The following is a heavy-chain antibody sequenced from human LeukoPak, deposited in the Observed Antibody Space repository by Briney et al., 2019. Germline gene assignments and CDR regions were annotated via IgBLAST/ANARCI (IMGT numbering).Heavy chain of an antibody. J-gene: IGHJ6*03. CDR1: GYTFTSYG. D-gene: IGHD6-6*01. Sequence: ASVKVSCKASGYTFTSYGISWVRQAPGQGLEWMGWISAYNGNTNYAQKLQGRVTMTTDTSTSTAYMELRSLRSDDTAVYYCAREGSSSAKTYYYYYMDVWGKGTTVTVSS. CDR3: AREGSSSAKTYYYYYMDV. CDR2: ISAYNGNT. V-gene: IGHV1-18*01.